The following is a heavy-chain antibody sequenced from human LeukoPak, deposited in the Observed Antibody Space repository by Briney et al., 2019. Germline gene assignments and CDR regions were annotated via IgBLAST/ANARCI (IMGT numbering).Heavy chain of an antibody. V-gene: IGHV3-9*01. Sequence: PGGSLRLSCAASGFTFDDYAMHWVRQAPGKGLEWVSGISWNSGSIGYADSVKGRFTISRDNAKNSLYLQMNSLRAEDTAVYYCARDARSGEYHYYYYMDVWGKGTTVTISS. CDR1: GFTFDDYA. CDR2: ISWNSGSI. J-gene: IGHJ6*03. CDR3: ARDARSGEYHYYYYMDV. D-gene: IGHD3-10*01.